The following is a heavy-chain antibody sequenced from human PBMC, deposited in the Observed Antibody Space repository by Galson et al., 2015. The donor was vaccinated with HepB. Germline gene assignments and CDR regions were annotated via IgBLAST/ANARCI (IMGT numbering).Heavy chain of an antibody. CDR3: ARYKAAGYCIGPGGF. V-gene: IGHV5-10-1*01. Sequence: QSGAEVKKHGESLRISCKGSGYSFTSYWISWVRQMPGKGLEWMGRIDPSDSYTNYSPSFQGHVTISADKSISTAYLQWRSLKASYTAMYYFARYKAAGYCIGPGGFWGQGSLVTVSS. D-gene: IGHD6-19*01. CDR1: GYSFTSYW. J-gene: IGHJ4*02. CDR2: IDPSDSYT.